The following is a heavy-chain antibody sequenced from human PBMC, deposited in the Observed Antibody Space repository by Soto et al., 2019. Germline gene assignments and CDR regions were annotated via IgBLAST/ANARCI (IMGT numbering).Heavy chain of an antibody. V-gene: IGHV3-23*01. J-gene: IGHJ4*02. CDR3: AHRTGFDY. Sequence: PGGSLRLSCAVSGYTFSSFDMCWVRQAPGKGLEWVSTISGSGGGTNYADSVKGRFTISRDISTYTVYLQMNSLRAEDTAVYYCAHRTGFDYWGQGALVTVSS. CDR1: GYTFSSFD. CDR2: ISGSGGGT.